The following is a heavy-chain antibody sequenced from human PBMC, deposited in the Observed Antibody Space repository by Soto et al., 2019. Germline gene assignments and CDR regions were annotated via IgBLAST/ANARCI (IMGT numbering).Heavy chain of an antibody. CDR3: ANDGTGRSPNWFDP. Sequence: GGSLRLSCAASGFTFSGYAMSWVRQAPGKGLEWVSAISGSGGSTYYADSVKGRFTISRDNSKNTLYLQMKSLRAEDTAVYYCANDGTGRSPNWFDPWGQGTLVTVSS. V-gene: IGHV3-23*01. J-gene: IGHJ5*02. CDR1: GFTFSGYA. D-gene: IGHD1-1*01. CDR2: ISGSGGST.